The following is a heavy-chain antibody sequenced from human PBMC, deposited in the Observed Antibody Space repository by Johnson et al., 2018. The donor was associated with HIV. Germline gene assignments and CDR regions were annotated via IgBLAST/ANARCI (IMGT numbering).Heavy chain of an antibody. V-gene: IGHV3-66*02. Sequence: VQLVESGGGLVQPGGSLRLSCAASGFTVSSNYMSWVRQAPGKGLEWVSVIYSGGSTYYADSVKGRFTISRDNSKNTLYLQMNSLRAEDTALYYCARDMIFGVAWSLGVSDAFDIWGQGTMVTVSS. D-gene: IGHD3-3*01. CDR2: IYSGGST. CDR3: ARDMIFGVAWSLGVSDAFDI. CDR1: GFTVSSNY. J-gene: IGHJ3*02.